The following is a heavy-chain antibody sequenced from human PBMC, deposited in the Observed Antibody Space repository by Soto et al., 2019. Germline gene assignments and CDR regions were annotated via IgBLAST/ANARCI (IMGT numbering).Heavy chain of an antibody. CDR3: ARGSYYYDSSGYPAGMDV. CDR2: IIPIFGTA. V-gene: IGHV1-69*13. D-gene: IGHD3-22*01. CDR1: GGTFSSYA. J-gene: IGHJ6*02. Sequence: SVKVSCKASGGTFSSYAISWVRQAPGQGLEWMGGIIPIFGTANYAQKFQGRVTITADESTSTAYMELSSLRSEDTAVYYCARGSYYYDSSGYPAGMDVWGQGTTVTVSS.